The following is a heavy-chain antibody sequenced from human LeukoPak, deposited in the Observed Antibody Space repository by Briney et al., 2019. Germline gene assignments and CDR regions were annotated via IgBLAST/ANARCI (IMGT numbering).Heavy chain of an antibody. CDR1: GFTFSGYY. J-gene: IGHJ3*01. Sequence: GGSLRLSCDASGFTFSGYYMTWIRQAPGKGLEWISYITSSGTSTYYPVSVRGRFTISRDNARNSVYLQMKYLRADDTAVYYCARDVGATTSATFDLWGQGTMVTVSS. CDR2: ITSSGTST. CDR3: ARDVGATTSATFDL. D-gene: IGHD1-26*01. V-gene: IGHV3-11*01.